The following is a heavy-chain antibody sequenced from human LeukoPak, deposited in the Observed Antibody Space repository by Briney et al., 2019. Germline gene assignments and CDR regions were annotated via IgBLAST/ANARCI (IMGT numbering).Heavy chain of an antibody. V-gene: IGHV4-59*01. CDR3: ARGSGLEPEDY. J-gene: IGHJ4*02. D-gene: IGHD6-25*01. CDR1: SGSISSYY. Sequence: PSETLSLTCTVSSGSISSYYWSWIRQPPGKGLEWIGYIYYSGSTNYNPSLKSRVTISVDTSKNQFSLKLSSVTAADTAAYYCARGSGLEPEDYWGQGTLVTVSS. CDR2: IYYSGST.